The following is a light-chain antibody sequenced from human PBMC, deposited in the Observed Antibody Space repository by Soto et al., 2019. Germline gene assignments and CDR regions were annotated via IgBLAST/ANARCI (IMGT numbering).Light chain of an antibody. J-gene: IGLJ3*02. CDR2: LEGSGSY. Sequence: QSVLTQSSSASASLGSSVKLTCTLSSGHSSYIIAWHQQQPGKVPRYLMKLEGSGSYNKGSGVPDRFSGSSSGADRYLTISNLQSEDEADYYCETWDSNTRVFGGGTKLTVL. CDR3: ETWDSNTRV. V-gene: IGLV4-60*03. CDR1: SGHSSYI.